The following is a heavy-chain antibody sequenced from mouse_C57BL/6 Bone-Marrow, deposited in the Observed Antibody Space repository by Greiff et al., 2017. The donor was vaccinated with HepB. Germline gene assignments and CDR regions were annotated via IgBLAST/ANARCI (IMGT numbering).Heavy chain of an antibody. D-gene: IGHD2-5*01. CDR2: IYPRDGST. V-gene: IGHV1-85*01. J-gene: IGHJ1*03. CDR1: GYTFTSYD. Sequence: LQESGPELVKPGASVKLSCKASGYTFTSYDINWVKQRPGQGLEWIGWIYPRDGSTKYNEKFKGKATLTVDTSSSTAYMELHSLTSEDSAVYFCARRRAYYSNYNWYFDVWGTGTTVTVSS. CDR3: ARRRAYYSNYNWYFDV.